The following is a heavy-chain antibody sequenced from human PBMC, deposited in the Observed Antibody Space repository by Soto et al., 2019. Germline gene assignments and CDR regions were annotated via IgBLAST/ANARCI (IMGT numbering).Heavy chain of an antibody. J-gene: IGHJ4*01. D-gene: IGHD6-19*01. CDR2: IYHGGTT. V-gene: IGHV4-38-2*02. CDR3: ARVHVMVVAGSTFDY. Sequence: SETLSLTCTVSGCSISSGSYWAWIRQPPGKGPEWIASIYHGGTTFYNPSLKSRITISVDTSNNQFSLKLTSVTAADTAVYYCARVHVMVVAGSTFDYWGHGTLVTVSS. CDR1: GCSISSGSY.